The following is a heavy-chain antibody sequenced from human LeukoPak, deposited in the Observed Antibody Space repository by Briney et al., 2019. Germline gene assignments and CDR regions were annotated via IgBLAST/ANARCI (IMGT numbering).Heavy chain of an antibody. CDR2: ISSSGSTI. CDR3: AYYHVNEEPPTF. CDR1: GFTFSSYE. J-gene: IGHJ4*02. Sequence: GGSLRLSCAASGFTFSSYEMNWVRQAPGKGLEWVSYISSSGSTIYYADSVKGRFTVSRDNSKNMLYLQMNSLRAEDTAVYYCAYYHVNEEPPTFWGQGTLGTAS. D-gene: IGHD1-1*01. V-gene: IGHV3-48*03.